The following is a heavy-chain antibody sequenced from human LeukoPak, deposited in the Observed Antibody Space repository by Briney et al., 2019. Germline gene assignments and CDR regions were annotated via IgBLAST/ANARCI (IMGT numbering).Heavy chain of an antibody. CDR2: IDSRNGHT. Sequence: ASVKVSCKASGYTFTNYGITWVRQAPGQGLEWMGWIDSRNGHTKYGQKSQGRVIMTTDTSTTTTYMEIGSLRSDDTAVYYCAGAITMIVRAGDYWGQGTLVTVSS. CDR3: AGAITMIVRAGDY. CDR1: GYTFTNYG. D-gene: IGHD3-22*01. J-gene: IGHJ4*02. V-gene: IGHV1-18*01.